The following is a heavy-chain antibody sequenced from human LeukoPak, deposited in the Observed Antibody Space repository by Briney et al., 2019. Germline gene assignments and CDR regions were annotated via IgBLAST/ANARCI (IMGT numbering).Heavy chain of an antibody. CDR1: GYTFTGYY. CDR3: ARDLPIWFGEFSIDY. J-gene: IGHJ4*01. Sequence: ASVNVSCKASGYTFTGYYMHWVRQAPGQGLEWMGWINPNSGGTNYAQKFQGRVTMTRDTSISTAYMELSRLRSDDTAVYYCARDLPIWFGEFSIDYWGQGTLVTVSS. V-gene: IGHV1-2*02. CDR2: INPNSGGT. D-gene: IGHD3-10*01.